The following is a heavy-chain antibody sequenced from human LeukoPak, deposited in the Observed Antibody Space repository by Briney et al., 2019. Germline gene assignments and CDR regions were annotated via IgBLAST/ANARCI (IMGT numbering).Heavy chain of an antibody. CDR1: GGSISSGGYY. J-gene: IGHJ3*02. CDR2: IYYSGST. V-gene: IGHV4-31*03. D-gene: IGHD3-22*01. Sequence: PQTLSLTCTVSGGSISSGGYYWSWIRQHPGKGLEWIGYIYYSGSTYYNPSLKSRVTISVDTSKNQFSLKLSSVTAADTAVYYCARDRMIDAFDIWGQGTMVTVSS. CDR3: ARDRMIDAFDI.